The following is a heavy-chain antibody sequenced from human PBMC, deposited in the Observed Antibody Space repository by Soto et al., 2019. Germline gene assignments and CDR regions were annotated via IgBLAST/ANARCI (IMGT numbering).Heavy chain of an antibody. Sequence: SETLSLTCSVSGGTISGHYWTWIRQPAGKGLEWIGRIYSSGNTKYNPSLQSRVTMSLDTSNNQFSLRLTSVTAADTAVYYCARGQRSSDWFDPWGQGTLVTVSS. V-gene: IGHV4-4*07. CDR2: IYSSGNT. CDR3: ARGQRSSDWFDP. J-gene: IGHJ5*02. D-gene: IGHD2-2*01. CDR1: GGTISGHY.